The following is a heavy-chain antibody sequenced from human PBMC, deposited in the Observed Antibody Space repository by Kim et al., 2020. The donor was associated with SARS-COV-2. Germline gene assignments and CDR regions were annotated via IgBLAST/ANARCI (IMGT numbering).Heavy chain of an antibody. J-gene: IGHJ6*03. CDR1: GGSFSGYY. V-gene: IGHV4-34*01. Sequence: SETLSLTCAVYGGSFSGYYWSWIRQPPGKGLEWIGEINHSGSTNYNPSLKSRVTISVDTSKNQFSLKLSSVTAADTAVYYCARTTEMATIGGYYYYDYM. CDR2: INHSGST. CDR3: ARTTEMATIGGYYYYDYM. D-gene: IGHD5-12*01.